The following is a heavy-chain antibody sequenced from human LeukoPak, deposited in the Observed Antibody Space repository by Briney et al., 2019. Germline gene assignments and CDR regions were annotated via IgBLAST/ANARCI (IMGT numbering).Heavy chain of an antibody. D-gene: IGHD1-26*01. V-gene: IGHV4-38-2*02. CDR3: ARDYSGSYYGFDY. Sequence: SETLSLTCTVSGYSISSGSYWGWIRQPPGKGLEWIGSIHHSGSTYYNPSLKSRVTISVDASKNQLSLKLSSVTAADTAVYYCARDYSGSYYGFDYWGQGTLVTVSS. CDR1: GYSISSGSY. J-gene: IGHJ4*02. CDR2: IHHSGST.